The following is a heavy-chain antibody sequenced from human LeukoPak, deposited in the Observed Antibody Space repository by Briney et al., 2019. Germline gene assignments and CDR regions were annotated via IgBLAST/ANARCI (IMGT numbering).Heavy chain of an antibody. CDR1: GGSISSSSYY. J-gene: IGHJ3*02. D-gene: IGHD3-10*01. Sequence: KTSETLSLTCTVSGGSISSSSYYWGWIRQPPGKGLEWIGSIYYSGSTYYNPSLKSRVTISVDTSKNQFSLKLSSVTAADTAVYYCARAMVRGGDAFDIWGQGTMVTVSS. CDR2: IYYSGST. V-gene: IGHV4-39*07. CDR3: ARAMVRGGDAFDI.